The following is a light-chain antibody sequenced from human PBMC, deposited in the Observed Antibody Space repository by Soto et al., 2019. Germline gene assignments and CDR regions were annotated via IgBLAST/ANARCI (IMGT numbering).Light chain of an antibody. CDR1: QSVDRF. CDR2: ATF. J-gene: IGKJ5*01. CDR3: QQRYRWPPIT. V-gene: IGKV3-11*01. Sequence: EIVLTQSPATLSLSPGERATLSCRASQSVDRFLAWYQQKPGQAPRLLIFATFNRATGIPARFSGSGSGTDFTLTISSLEPEDFAVYYCQQRYRWPPITFGQGTRLEIK.